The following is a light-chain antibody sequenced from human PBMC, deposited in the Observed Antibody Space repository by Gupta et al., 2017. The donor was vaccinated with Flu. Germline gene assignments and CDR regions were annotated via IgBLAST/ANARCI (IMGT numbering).Light chain of an antibody. J-gene: IGKJ5*01. CDR1: QSISSY. CDR2: AAS. Sequence: EIVLTQSPATLSLSPGETATLSCRASQSISSYLAWHQQKPGQAPRLLIYAASNRAPGIPTRFSGSGSETDFTLTLSSLEPEDVAFDYCQQRHRWPPITFGQGTQLEI. V-gene: IGKV3-11*01. CDR3: QQRHRWPPIT.